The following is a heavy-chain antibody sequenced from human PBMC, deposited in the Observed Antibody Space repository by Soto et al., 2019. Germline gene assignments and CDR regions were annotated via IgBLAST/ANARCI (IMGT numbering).Heavy chain of an antibody. J-gene: IGHJ6*02. CDR3: IWQQDFYYGRAV. CDR2: IKSKGGGGTA. D-gene: IGHD6-13*01. V-gene: IGHV3-15*07. CDR1: GFTFDEYA. Sequence: PGGSLRLSCAASGFTFDEYAMHWVRQAPGKGLEWVGLIKSKGGGGTADYAAPVKGRFIISRDDSKNTIYLQMNSLKPEDTALYYCIWQQDFYYGRAVWGQGTTVTVSS.